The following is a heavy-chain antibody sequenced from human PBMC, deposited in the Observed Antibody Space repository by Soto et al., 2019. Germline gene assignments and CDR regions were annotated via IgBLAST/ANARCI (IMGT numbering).Heavy chain of an antibody. J-gene: IGHJ6*03. CDR3: ARHLRGYCRCGSFFLNYYYYYMDL. D-gene: IGHD2-15*01. V-gene: IGHV1-18*01. CDR2: ISAYNGNT. Sequence: ASVKVSCKASGYTFTSYGISWVRQAPGQGLEWIGWISAYNGNTNYAQKLQGRVTMTTDTSTSTAYMELRSLRTDDKAVYYWARHLRGYCRCGSFFLNYYYYYMDLWGQGTTVTVSS. CDR1: GYTFTSYG.